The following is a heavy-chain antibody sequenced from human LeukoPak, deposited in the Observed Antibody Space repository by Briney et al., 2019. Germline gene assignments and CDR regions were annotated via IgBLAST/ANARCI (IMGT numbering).Heavy chain of an antibody. J-gene: IGHJ3*02. CDR2: IYHSGST. V-gene: IGHV4-38-2*02. D-gene: IGHD6-25*01. CDR3: ARRSAAKDAFDI. Sequence: PSETLSLTCTVSGYSISSGYYRGWIRQPSGKGLEWIGSIYHSGSTYYNPSLKSRVTISVDTSKNQFSLKLSSVTAADTAVYYCARRSAAKDAFDIWGQGTMVTVSS. CDR1: GYSISSGYY.